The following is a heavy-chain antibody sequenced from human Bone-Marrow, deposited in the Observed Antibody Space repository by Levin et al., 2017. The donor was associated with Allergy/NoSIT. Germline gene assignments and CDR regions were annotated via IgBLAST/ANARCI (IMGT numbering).Heavy chain of an antibody. J-gene: IGHJ4*02. V-gene: IGHV1-2*02. CDR2: INPDSGGT. CDR3: AREGLICSSTTSHCDN. CDR1: KYTFTDYY. Sequence: ASVKVSCKASKYTFTDYYIHWVRQAPGLGLEWMGWINPDSGGTDYAQNYQGRVTMTRDTSINTAYMELTNLRSDDTAVYFCAREGLICSSTTSHCDNWGQGTQVTVAS. D-gene: IGHD2/OR15-2a*01.